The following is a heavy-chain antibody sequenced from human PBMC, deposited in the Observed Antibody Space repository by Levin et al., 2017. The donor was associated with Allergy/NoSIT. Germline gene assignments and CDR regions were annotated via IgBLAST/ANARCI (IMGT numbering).Heavy chain of an antibody. CDR1: GYTFTGYY. V-gene: IGHV1-2*02. CDR2: INPNSGGT. D-gene: IGHD3-9*01. CDR3: ARDQGDILTGYFPYDYYMDV. Sequence: ASVKVSCKASGYTFTGYYMHWVRQAPGQGLEWMGWINPNSGGTNYAQKFQGRVTMTRDTSISTAYMELSRLRSDDTAVYYCARDQGDILTGYFPYDYYMDVWGKGTTVTVSS. J-gene: IGHJ6*03.